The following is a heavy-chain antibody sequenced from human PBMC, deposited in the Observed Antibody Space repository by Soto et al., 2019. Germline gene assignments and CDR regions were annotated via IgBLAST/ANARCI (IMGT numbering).Heavy chain of an antibody. V-gene: IGHV3-48*02. J-gene: IGHJ3*02. CDR3: AKAVSAAGTEAFDI. D-gene: IGHD6-13*01. Sequence: LRLSCAASGFTFSSYSMNWVRQAPGKGLEWVSYISSSSSTIYYADSVKGRFTISRDNAKNSLYLQMNSLRDEDTAVYYCAKAVSAAGTEAFDIWGQGTMVTVSS. CDR2: ISSSSSTI. CDR1: GFTFSSYS.